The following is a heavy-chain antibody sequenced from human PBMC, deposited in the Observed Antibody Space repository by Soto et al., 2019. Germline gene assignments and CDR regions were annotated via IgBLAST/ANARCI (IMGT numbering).Heavy chain of an antibody. D-gene: IGHD6-19*01. J-gene: IGHJ4*02. CDR1: GFTFSTHG. V-gene: IGHV3-30*18. CDR2: ISGDGNSQ. CDR3: AKDVTQWLAHFDS. Sequence: QVHLEESGGGVVPPGRSLRLSCAASGFTFSTHGMSWVRQAPDKGLEWVAVISGDGNSQYYADSVQGRLTISRDNSRNTLSLQMDSLRAEDTAVYFCAKDVTQWLAHFDSWGQGTLVTVSS.